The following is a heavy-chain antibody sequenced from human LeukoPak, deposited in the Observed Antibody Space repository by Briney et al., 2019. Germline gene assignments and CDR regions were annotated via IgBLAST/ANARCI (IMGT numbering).Heavy chain of an antibody. D-gene: IGHD2-2*01. V-gene: IGHV3-20*04. CDR2: INWNGENT. Sequence: GGSLTLSCAASGSTFEDYGMSWVRQIPGKGLEWFSGINWNGENTHYADSVKGRFTISRDNAKNSLYLQMNSLRAEDTALYYCARGYCSSTSCYFDYWGQGTLVTVSS. CDR3: ARGYCSSTSCYFDY. CDR1: GSTFEDYG. J-gene: IGHJ4*02.